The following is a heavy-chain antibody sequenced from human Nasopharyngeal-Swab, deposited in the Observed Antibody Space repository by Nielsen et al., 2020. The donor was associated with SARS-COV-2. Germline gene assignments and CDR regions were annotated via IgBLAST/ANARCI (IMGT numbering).Heavy chain of an antibody. CDR3: AKDRTTLTTKIFES. V-gene: IGHV3-23*01. CDR2: LSSTGATI. Sequence: VRQAPGKGLEWVSGLSSTGATIFYAESVRGRFTIARDNSNNTLSLHMNNVRADDTAVYYCAKDRTTLTTKIFESWGQGTLVTVSS. J-gene: IGHJ4*02. D-gene: IGHD1-1*01.